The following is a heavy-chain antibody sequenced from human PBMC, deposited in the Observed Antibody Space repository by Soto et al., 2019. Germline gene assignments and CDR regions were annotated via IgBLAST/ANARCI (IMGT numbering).Heavy chain of an antibody. CDR1: GGTFRTDA. V-gene: IGHV1-69*01. CDR2: ITPISGTT. J-gene: IGHJ5*02. CDR3: ARAGT. Sequence: QVQLVQSGAEVKKPGSSMKVSCKVSGGTFRTDAINWVRQAPGQGLEWMGGITPISGTTNYAQKFQGRVTITADESTSTAYMDLSSLRYDDTAVYYCARAGTWGQGSPVTVSS.